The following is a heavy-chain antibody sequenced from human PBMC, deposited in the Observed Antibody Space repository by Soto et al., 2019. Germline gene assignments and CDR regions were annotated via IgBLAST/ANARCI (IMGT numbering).Heavy chain of an antibody. CDR3: ARVSSPFITLRGESYYFDY. CDR2: INHSGTT. Sequence: PSETLSLTCAVYGGSFSGYYCIWIRQPPGKGLEWIGEINHSGTTNYNPSLKSRVTISVDTSKNQFSLKLNSVTAADTAVYYCARVSSPFITLRGESYYFDYWGQGTLVTVSS. CDR1: GGSFSGYY. J-gene: IGHJ4*02. V-gene: IGHV4-34*01. D-gene: IGHD3-10*02.